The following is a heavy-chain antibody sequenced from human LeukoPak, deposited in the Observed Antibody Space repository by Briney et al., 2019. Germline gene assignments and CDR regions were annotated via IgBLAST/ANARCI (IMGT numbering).Heavy chain of an antibody. CDR2: INHSGST. CDR1: GGSFSGYY. J-gene: IGHJ4*02. D-gene: IGHD2-2*01. V-gene: IGHV4-34*01. CDR3: ARDGRTRYCSSTSCQRTHFDY. Sequence: SETLSLTCAVYGGSFSGYYWSWIRQPPGKGLEWIGEINHSGSTNYNPSLKSRVTISVDTSKNQFSLKLSSVTAADTAVYYCARDGRTRYCSSTSCQRTHFDYWGQGTLVTVSS.